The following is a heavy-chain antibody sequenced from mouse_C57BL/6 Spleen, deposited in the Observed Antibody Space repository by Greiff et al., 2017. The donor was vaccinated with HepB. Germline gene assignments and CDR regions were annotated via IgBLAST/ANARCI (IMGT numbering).Heavy chain of an antibody. D-gene: IGHD1-1*01. V-gene: IGHV1-52*01. J-gene: IGHJ1*03. CDR3: ARGIYYGSSGYFDV. CDR1: GYTFTSSW. CDR2: IDPSDSET. Sequence: QVQLQQPGAELVRPGSSVKLSCKASGYTFTSSWMHWVKQRPIQGLEWIGNIDPSDSETHYNQKFKDKATLTVDKSSSTAYMQLSSLTSEDSAVYYGARGIYYGSSGYFDVWGTGTTVTVSS.